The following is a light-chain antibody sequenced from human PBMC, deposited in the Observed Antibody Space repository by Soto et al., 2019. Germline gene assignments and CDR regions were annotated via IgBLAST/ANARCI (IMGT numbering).Light chain of an antibody. CDR1: QTFSGSF. CDR3: QQYGSSSWT. J-gene: IGKJ1*01. V-gene: IGKV3-20*01. Sequence: EVVLTQSPGTLSLSPGERVTLSLSASQTFSGSFLAWYQQKPGQAPRLLIYGVSSRATGIPDRFSGSGSATDFTLTISRLEPEDFAVYYCQQYGSSSWTFGQGTKVDI. CDR2: GVS.